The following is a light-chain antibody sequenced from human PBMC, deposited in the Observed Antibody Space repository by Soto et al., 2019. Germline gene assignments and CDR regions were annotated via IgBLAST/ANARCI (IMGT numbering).Light chain of an antibody. V-gene: IGLV2-8*01. CDR1: SSDIGAYNY. CDR2: EVN. CDR3: SSFVASNNLRV. Sequence: QSALTQPPSASGSPGQSVTISCTGTSSDIGAYNYVSWYQQHPGKAPKLIIYEVNERPSGVPDRFSGSKSGNTASLTVSGLQPEDEAEYYCSSFVASNNLRVFGTGNKLTVL. J-gene: IGLJ1*01.